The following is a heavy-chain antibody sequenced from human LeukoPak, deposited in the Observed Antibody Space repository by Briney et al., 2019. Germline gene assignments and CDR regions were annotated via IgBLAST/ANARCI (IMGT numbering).Heavy chain of an antibody. D-gene: IGHD2-15*01. J-gene: IGHJ4*02. CDR3: ARDLEEYCSGGSCSLFDY. Sequence: GGSLRLSCAASGFTFSSYGMHWVRQAPGKGLEWVAFIRYDGSNKYYADSVKGRFTISRDNSKNTLYLQMNSLRAEDTAVYYCARDLEEYCSGGSCSLFDYWGQGTRVTVSS. CDR1: GFTFSSYG. V-gene: IGHV3-30*02. CDR2: IRYDGSNK.